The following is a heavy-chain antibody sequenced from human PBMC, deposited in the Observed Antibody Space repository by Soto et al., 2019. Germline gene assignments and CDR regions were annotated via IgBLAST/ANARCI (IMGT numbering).Heavy chain of an antibody. J-gene: IGHJ6*02. V-gene: IGHV1-58*01. CDR3: AADLHYYDSSGYYYYYGMDV. CDR2: IVVGSGNT. D-gene: IGHD3-22*01. CDR1: GFTFTSSA. Sequence: SVKVSCKASGFTFTSSAVQWVRQARGQRLEWIGWIVVGSGNTNYAQKFQERVTITRDMSTSTAYMELSSLRSEDTAVYYCAADLHYYDSSGYYYYYGMDVWGQGTTVTVSS.